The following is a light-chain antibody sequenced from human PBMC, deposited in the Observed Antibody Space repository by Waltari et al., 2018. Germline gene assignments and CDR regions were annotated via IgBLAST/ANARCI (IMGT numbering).Light chain of an antibody. CDR2: NYD. CDR3: AAWDDRLMMWV. Sequence: QSVLTQPPSASGTPGQSVTISCSGSASNIGTNTVSWYRQVPGTAPRLLMFNYDQRPSGVPDRFSGSKSGTSSSLAIGGLQSEDEADYYCAAWDDRLMMWVFGEGTKLTVL. J-gene: IGLJ3*02. CDR1: ASNIGTNT. V-gene: IGLV1-44*01.